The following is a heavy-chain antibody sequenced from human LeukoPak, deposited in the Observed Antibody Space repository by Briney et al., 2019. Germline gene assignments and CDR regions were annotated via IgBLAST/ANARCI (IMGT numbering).Heavy chain of an antibody. D-gene: IGHD6-13*01. CDR2: INPSGGST. CDR1: GYTFTSYY. J-gene: IGHJ5*02. Sequence: ASVKVSCKASGYTFTSYYMHWVRQAPGQGLEWMGIINPSGGSTSYAQKFQGRVTMTRDMSTSTVYMELSSVTAADTAVYYCARTGYSSPGGFDPWGQGTLVTVSS. CDR3: ARTGYSSPGGFDP. V-gene: IGHV1-46*01.